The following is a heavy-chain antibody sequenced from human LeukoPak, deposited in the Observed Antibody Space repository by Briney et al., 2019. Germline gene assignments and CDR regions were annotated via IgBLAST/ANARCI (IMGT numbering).Heavy chain of an antibody. J-gene: IGHJ4*02. CDR3: ASQRRY. CDR2: IIPILGIA. D-gene: IGHD5-24*01. Sequence: GASVKVSCKASGGTFSSYALGWARQAPGQGLEWMGRIIPILGIANYAQKFQGRVTITADKSTSTAYMELSSLRSEDTAVYHCASQRRYWGQGTLVTVSS. CDR1: GGTFSSYA. V-gene: IGHV1-69*04.